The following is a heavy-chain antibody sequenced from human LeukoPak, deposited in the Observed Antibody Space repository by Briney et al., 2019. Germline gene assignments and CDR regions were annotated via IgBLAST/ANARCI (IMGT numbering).Heavy chain of an antibody. CDR1: GGSISNYY. D-gene: IGHD2/OR15-2a*01. Sequence: SETLSLTCTVSGGSISNYYWSGIRQPPGKGLEWIAYIHYSGHTNYNPSLKSRVTISLDTSRNQFSLKLTSVTAADTALYYCSRQNLPDGTYYFDYWGQGTLVTVSS. CDR3: SRQNLPDGTYYFDY. J-gene: IGHJ4*02. V-gene: IGHV4-59*01. CDR2: IHYSGHT.